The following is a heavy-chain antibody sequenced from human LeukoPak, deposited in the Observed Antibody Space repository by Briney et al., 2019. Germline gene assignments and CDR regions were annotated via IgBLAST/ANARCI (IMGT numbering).Heavy chain of an antibody. V-gene: IGHV4-39*01. CDR2: IYYSGST. J-gene: IGHJ5*02. CDR1: GGSISSSSYY. Sequence: PSETLSLTCTVSGGSISSSSYYWGWIRQPPGKGLEWIGSIYYSGSTYYNPSLKSRVTISVDTSKNQFSLKLSSVTAADTAVYYCARQDYYGDYVEEEFDPWGQGTLSPSPQ. D-gene: IGHD4-17*01. CDR3: ARQDYYGDYVEEEFDP.